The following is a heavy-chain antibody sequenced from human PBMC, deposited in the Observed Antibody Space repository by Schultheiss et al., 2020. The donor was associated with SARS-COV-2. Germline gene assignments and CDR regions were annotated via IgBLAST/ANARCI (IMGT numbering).Heavy chain of an antibody. CDR3: ARSSGADY. CDR1: GFTFSSYA. J-gene: IGHJ4*02. Sequence: GESLKISCAASGFTFSSYAMSWVRQAPGKGLEWVSRINSDGSSTSYADSVKGRFTISRDNAKNTLYLQMNSLRAEDTAVYYCARSSGADYWGQGTLVTVSS. D-gene: IGHD3-22*01. CDR2: INSDGSST. V-gene: IGHV3-74*01.